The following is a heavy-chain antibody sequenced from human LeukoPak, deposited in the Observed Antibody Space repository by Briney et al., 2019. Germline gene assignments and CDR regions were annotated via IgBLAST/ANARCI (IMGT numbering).Heavy chain of an antibody. D-gene: IGHD6-13*01. CDR2: ITAYNDNT. CDR3: ARDLRRGSSSWYVSGGDY. J-gene: IGHJ4*02. V-gene: IGHV1-18*01. Sequence: ASVKISCKASGYTFTSYGISWVRQAPGQGLEWMGWITAYNDNTYYAQKLQGRVTMTTDTSTSTAYMELRSLRSDDTAVYYCARDLRRGSSSWYVSGGDYWGQGTLVTVSS. CDR1: GYTFTSYG.